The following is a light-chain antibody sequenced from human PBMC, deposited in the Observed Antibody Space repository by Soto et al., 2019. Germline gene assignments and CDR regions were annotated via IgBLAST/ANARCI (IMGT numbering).Light chain of an antibody. CDR2: DVS. Sequence: QSALTQPASVSGSPGQSITISCTGTSSDVGGYNYVSWYQQHPGKAPKLMIYDVSNRPSGVSNRFSGSKSGNTASLTISGLQAEDEDDYYCSSYISSSTLVVFGTGTKLTVL. CDR1: SSDVGGYNY. CDR3: SSYISSSTLVV. J-gene: IGLJ1*01. V-gene: IGLV2-14*01.